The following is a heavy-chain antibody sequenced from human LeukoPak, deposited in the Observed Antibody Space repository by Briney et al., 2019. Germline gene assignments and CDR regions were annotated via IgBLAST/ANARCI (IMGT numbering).Heavy chain of an antibody. D-gene: IGHD6-13*01. CDR2: IYHSGST. Sequence: SETLSLTCTVSGYSISSDYYWGWIRQPPGKGLEWIGSIYHSGSTYYNPSLKSRVTISVDTSKNQFSLKLSSVTAADTAVYYCAREVRGSSSWPSFDYWGQGTLVTVSS. J-gene: IGHJ4*02. CDR1: GYSISSDYY. V-gene: IGHV4-38-2*02. CDR3: AREVRGSSSWPSFDY.